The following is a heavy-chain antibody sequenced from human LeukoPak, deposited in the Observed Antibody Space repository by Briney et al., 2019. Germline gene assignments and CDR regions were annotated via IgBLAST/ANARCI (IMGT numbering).Heavy chain of an antibody. CDR1: GFTFSSYA. D-gene: IGHD6-13*01. J-gene: IGHJ4*02. CDR3: ATNIAAAGTDFDY. V-gene: IGHV3-30*04. Sequence: GRSLRLSCAASGFTFSSYAMHWVRQAPGKGLEWVAVISYDGSNKYYADSVKGRFTISRDNSKNTLYLQMNSLRAEDTAVYYCATNIAAAGTDFDYWGQGTLVTVSS. CDR2: ISYDGSNK.